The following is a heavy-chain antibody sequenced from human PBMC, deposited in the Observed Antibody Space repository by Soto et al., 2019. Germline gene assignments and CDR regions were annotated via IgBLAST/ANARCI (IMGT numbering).Heavy chain of an antibody. Sequence: EVQLLESGGGLVQPGGSLRLSCVASGFTCSNYAMSWVRQAPGKGLEWVSAISSAGRTYYADSVKGRFTISRDNSKNTLYLQMNSLRAEDTAVHYCAKAESSYASGWYAYWGQGTLVTVSS. CDR3: AKAESSYASGWYAY. J-gene: IGHJ4*02. CDR1: GFTCSNYA. D-gene: IGHD6-19*01. CDR2: ISSAGRT. V-gene: IGHV3-23*01.